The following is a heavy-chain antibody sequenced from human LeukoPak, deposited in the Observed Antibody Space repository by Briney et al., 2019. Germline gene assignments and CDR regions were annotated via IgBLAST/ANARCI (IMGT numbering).Heavy chain of an antibody. J-gene: IGHJ4*02. D-gene: IGHD3-22*01. CDR1: GGSISSSSYY. CDR2: IYYSGST. V-gene: IGHV4-39*01. Sequence: PSETLSLTCTVSGGSISSSSYYWGWIRQPPGKGLEWIGSIYYSGSTYYNPSLKSRVTISVDTSKNQFSLKLSSVTAADTAVYYRARPSPYYYDSSGYYSLWDYWGQGTLVTVSS. CDR3: ARPSPYYYDSSGYYSLWDY.